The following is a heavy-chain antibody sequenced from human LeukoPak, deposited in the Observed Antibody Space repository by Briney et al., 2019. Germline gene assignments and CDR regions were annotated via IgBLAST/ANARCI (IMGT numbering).Heavy chain of an antibody. V-gene: IGHV3-15*01. Sequence: GGSLRLSCKGSGFTFTNACMSWVRLAPGEGLEWVGHIKSQTDGGTTDYAAPVKGRFTISRDDSKNTLYLQLNSLKTEDTAVYYCTTGTWIQLWLADYWGQGTLVTVSS. CDR2: IKSQTDGGTT. J-gene: IGHJ4*02. CDR3: TTGTWIQLWLADY. CDR1: GFTFTNAC. D-gene: IGHD5-18*01.